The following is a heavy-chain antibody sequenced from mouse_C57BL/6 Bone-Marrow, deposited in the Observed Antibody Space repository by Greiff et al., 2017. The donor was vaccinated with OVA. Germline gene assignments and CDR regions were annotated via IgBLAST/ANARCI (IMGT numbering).Heavy chain of an antibody. D-gene: IGHD1-1*01. CDR1: GFTFSSYG. Sequence: DVKLQESGGDLVKPGGSLKLSCAASGFTFSSYGMSWVRQTPDKRLEWVATISSGGSYTYYPDSVKGRFTISRDNAKNTLYLQMSSLKSEDTAMYYCARRDTTVVGGAMDYWGQGTSVTVSS. CDR3: ARRDTTVVGGAMDY. CDR2: ISSGGSYT. J-gene: IGHJ4*01. V-gene: IGHV5-6*02.